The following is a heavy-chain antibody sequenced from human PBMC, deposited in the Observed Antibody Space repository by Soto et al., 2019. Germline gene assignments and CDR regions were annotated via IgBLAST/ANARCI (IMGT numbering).Heavy chain of an antibody. V-gene: IGHV3-30*18. CDR2: ISYDGSNK. Sequence: SLRLSCAASGFTFSSYGMHWVRQAPGKGLEWVAVISYDGSNKYYADSVKGRFTISRDNSKNTLYLQMNSLRAEDTAVYYCAKDRIQLWGNLAFDYWGQGTLVTVS. CDR1: GFTFSSYG. J-gene: IGHJ4*02. CDR3: AKDRIQLWGNLAFDY. D-gene: IGHD5-18*01.